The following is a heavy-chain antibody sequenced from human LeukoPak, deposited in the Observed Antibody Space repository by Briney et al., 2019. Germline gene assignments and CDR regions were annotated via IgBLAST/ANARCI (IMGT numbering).Heavy chain of an antibody. V-gene: IGHV1-2*02. CDR3: ARLMVRGVIAAYYNWFDP. CDR2: INPNIGGT. J-gene: IGHJ5*02. CDR1: GYTFTDYY. Sequence: ASVKVSCKASGYTFTDYYMHWVRQAPGQGLEWMGCINPNIGGTNYSQKFEGRVTMTTDTSTSTDYMEMRRLRSDDTAVYYCARLMVRGVIAAYYNWFDPWGQGTLVTVSS. D-gene: IGHD3-10*01.